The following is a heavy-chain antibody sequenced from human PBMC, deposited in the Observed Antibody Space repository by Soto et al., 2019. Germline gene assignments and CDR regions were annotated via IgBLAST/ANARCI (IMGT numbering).Heavy chain of an antibody. CDR3: VRDVSVSSGSFGGY. Sequence: QVQLVQSGPELKKPGAAVRVSCKASGYTFDSYGLSWVRQAPGQGLEWMGWISTYTGNTDYPQRFQGRVTMDTDTSTSTAYMDFRSLTSDAAAVYYCVRDVSVSSGSFGGYWGQGTLVTVSS. CDR1: GYTFDSYG. V-gene: IGHV1-18*01. J-gene: IGHJ4*02. CDR2: ISTYTGNT. D-gene: IGHD3-10*01.